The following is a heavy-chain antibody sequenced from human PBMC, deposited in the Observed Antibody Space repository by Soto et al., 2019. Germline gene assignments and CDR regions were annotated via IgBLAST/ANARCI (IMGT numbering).Heavy chain of an antibody. D-gene: IGHD7-27*01. J-gene: IGHJ4*02. V-gene: IGHV4-31*03. Sequence: QVQLQESGPGLVQPSQTLSLTCTVSGASIGSGSYYWSWIRQYPGEGLVWIGHIYDSGRTYYNPSLESRVSISIDTSKNEFSLTRTSVTAADTAVYYCARLTTIITGAFDDWGLGTVVTVSS. CDR3: ARLTTIITGAFDD. CDR2: IYDSGRT. CDR1: GASIGSGSYY.